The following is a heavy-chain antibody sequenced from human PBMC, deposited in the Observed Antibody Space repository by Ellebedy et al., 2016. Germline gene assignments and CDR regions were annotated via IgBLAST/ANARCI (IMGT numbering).Heavy chain of an antibody. D-gene: IGHD3-10*01. CDR2: VSGDGSST. CDR1: GFTFSTSW. CDR3: ARTLSYKTSRHYMDV. V-gene: IGHV3-74*01. J-gene: IGHJ6*03. Sequence: GGSLRLSXAASGFTFSTSWMHWVRQAPGKGLLWVSRVSGDGSSTAYADSVRGRLTISRDNTKNSLYLQMDSLRVEDTGIYFCARTLSYKTSRHYMDVWGKGTTVIVSS.